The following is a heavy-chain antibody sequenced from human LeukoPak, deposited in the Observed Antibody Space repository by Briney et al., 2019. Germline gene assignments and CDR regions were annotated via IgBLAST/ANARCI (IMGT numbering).Heavy chain of an antibody. CDR2: IKQDGSEK. D-gene: IGHD2-2*01. J-gene: IGHJ4*02. CDR1: GFTFRSYL. Sequence: PGGSLRLSCAASGFTFRSYLMSWVRQAPGKGLEWVANIKQDGSEKDYVDSVKGRFIISRDNAKNSLYLQMNSLRAEDTAVYYCARDATRLVVPAAISDYWGQGTLVTVSS. V-gene: IGHV3-7*03. CDR3: ARDATRLVVPAAISDY.